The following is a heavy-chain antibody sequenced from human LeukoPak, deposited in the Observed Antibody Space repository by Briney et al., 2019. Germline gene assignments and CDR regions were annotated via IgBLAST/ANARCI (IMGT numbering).Heavy chain of an antibody. CDR2: ISGGGDTT. J-gene: IGHJ4*02. D-gene: IGHD3-16*01. Sequence: GGSLRLSCAPSGFTFSSSAMSSVRQAPGKGLEWVSSISGGGDTTYYTDSVKGRFTISRDNAKNSLYLEMNSLRAEDTALYYCARGSSSVMITSLDYWGQGTLVTVSS. V-gene: IGHV3-23*01. CDR1: GFTFSSSA. CDR3: ARGSSSVMITSLDY.